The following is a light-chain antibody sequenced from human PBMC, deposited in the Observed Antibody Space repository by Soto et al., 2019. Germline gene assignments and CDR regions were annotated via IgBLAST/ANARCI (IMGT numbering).Light chain of an antibody. V-gene: IGKV1-33*01. Sequence: DIQMTQSPSSLSASVGDRVIITCQASQDISNYLNWYQQKPGKAPKLLIYDASSLETGVPSRFSGSGSGTDFTFTISSLQPEDIATYFCQQYYSFPYTFGQGTKLEIK. CDR2: DAS. J-gene: IGKJ2*01. CDR3: QQYYSFPYT. CDR1: QDISNY.